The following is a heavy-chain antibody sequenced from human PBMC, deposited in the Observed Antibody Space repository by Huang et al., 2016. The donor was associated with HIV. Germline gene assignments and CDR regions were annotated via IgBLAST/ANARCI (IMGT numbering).Heavy chain of an antibody. V-gene: IGHV1-18*04. CDR2: ISAYNGNT. CDR1: GYTFTSYG. D-gene: IGHD3-22*01. Sequence: QVQLVQSGAEVKKPGASVKVSCKASGYTFTSYGISWVRPAPGQGLEWMGWISAYNGNTHYAQKLQGRVSMTTDTSTSTAYMELRSLRSDDTAVYYCARARVITGYYYYGMDVWGQGTTVTVSS. CDR3: ARARVITGYYYYGMDV. J-gene: IGHJ6*02.